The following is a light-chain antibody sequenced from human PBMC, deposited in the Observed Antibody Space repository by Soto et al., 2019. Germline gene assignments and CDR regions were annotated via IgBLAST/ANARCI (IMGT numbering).Light chain of an antibody. V-gene: IGKV3-20*01. CDR3: QQYGGSPQP. CDR1: QSVSKY. J-gene: IGKJ1*01. Sequence: EIVLTQSPGTLALSPGEGATLSCRASQSVSKYLAWYQQKPGQAPRLLIYGASSRATGIPDSFSGSGSGTDFTLTISRLEPEDFAVYYCQQYGGSPQPFAQGTKVDIK. CDR2: GAS.